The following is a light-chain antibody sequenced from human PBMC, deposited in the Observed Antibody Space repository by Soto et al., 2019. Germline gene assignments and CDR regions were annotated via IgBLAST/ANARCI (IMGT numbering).Light chain of an antibody. J-gene: IGKJ3*01. V-gene: IGKV1-39*01. CDR2: AAS. CDR1: QSISNY. Sequence: DIQMTQSPSSLSASVGDRVTITCWASQSISNYLNWYQQKPGKAPKLLIYAASSLQSGVPSRFSGSGSGTDFTLSISSLQPEDFATFYCPQSYTIPFTFGPGTKVDIK. CDR3: PQSYTIPFT.